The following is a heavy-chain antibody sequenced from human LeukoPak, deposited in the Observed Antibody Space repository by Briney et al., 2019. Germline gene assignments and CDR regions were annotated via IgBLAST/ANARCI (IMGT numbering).Heavy chain of an antibody. J-gene: IGHJ4*02. D-gene: IGHD6-19*01. CDR2: ISWNSGSI. Sequence: PGGSLRLSCAASGFTFDDYAMHWVRQAPGKGLEWVSGISWNSGSIGYADSVKGRFTISRDNAKNSLYLQMNSLKTEDTAVYYCTCIAVAGTDYWGQGTLVTVSS. V-gene: IGHV3-9*01. CDR3: TCIAVAGTDY. CDR1: GFTFDDYA.